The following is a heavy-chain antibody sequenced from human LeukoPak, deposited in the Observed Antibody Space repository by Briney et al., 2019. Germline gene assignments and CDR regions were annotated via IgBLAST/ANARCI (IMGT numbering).Heavy chain of an antibody. CDR2: IGSSSSYI. CDR3: AKGMTTVTTSEDAFDI. J-gene: IGHJ3*02. CDR1: GFTFSTYS. Sequence: GGSLRLSCAASGFTFSTYSMSWVRQAPGKGLEWVSSIGSSSSYIYYADSVKGRFTISRDNARKSLYLQMNSLRAEDTAVYYCAKGMTTVTTSEDAFDIWGQGTMVTVSS. V-gene: IGHV3-21*01. D-gene: IGHD4-17*01.